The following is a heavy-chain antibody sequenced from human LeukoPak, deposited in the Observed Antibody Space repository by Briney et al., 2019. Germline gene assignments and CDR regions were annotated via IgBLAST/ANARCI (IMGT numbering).Heavy chain of an antibody. CDR2: INPNSGGT. CDR3: ARYCSGGSCYQNDAFDI. J-gene: IGHJ3*02. D-gene: IGHD2-15*01. Sequence: AASVKASCKASGYTFTDYYIHWVRQAPGQGLEWMGWINPNSGGTNYAQKFQGRVTMTRDTSISTAYMDLSRLRSDDTAVYYCARYCSGGSCYQNDAFDIWGQGTMVTVSS. V-gene: IGHV1-2*02. CDR1: GYTFTDYY.